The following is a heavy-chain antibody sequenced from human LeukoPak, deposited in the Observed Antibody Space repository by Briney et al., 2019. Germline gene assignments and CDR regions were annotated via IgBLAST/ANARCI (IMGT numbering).Heavy chain of an antibody. CDR2: IIPIFGTA. CDR1: GGTFSSYA. Sequence: ASVKVSCKASGGTFSSYAISWVRQAPGQGLEWMGGIIPIFGTANYAQKFQGRVTITTDESTSTAYMELSSLRSDDTAVYYCARAGCSSTSCYVNWFDPWGQGTLVTVSS. V-gene: IGHV1-69*05. D-gene: IGHD2-2*01. CDR3: ARAGCSSTSCYVNWFDP. J-gene: IGHJ5*02.